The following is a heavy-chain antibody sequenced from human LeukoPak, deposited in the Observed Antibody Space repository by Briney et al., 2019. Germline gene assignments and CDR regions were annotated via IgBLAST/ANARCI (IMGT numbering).Heavy chain of an antibody. Sequence: SSETLSLTCTVSGGSISSYYWCWIRQPAGKGLEWIGRIYTSGSTNYNPSLKSRVTMSVDTSKNQFSLRLSSVTAADTAVYYCARSPTPGGSYLLGSYYYMDVWGKGTTVTVSS. J-gene: IGHJ6*03. CDR1: GGSISSYY. D-gene: IGHD1-26*01. CDR2: IYTSGST. CDR3: ARSPTPGGSYLLGSYYYMDV. V-gene: IGHV4-4*07.